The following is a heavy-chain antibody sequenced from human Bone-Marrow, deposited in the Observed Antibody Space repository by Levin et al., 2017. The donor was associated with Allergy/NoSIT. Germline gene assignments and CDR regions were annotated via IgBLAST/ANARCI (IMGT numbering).Heavy chain of an antibody. CDR3: AKSMTMIQGFLSWGSGRDTPFYYDLDF. CDR2: IKTPGTT. J-gene: IGHJ6*02. D-gene: IGHD3-10*01. Sequence: PSETLSLTCSVSGASVSNYFWNWVRQPAGKGLEWLGRIKTPGTTTYNPSLNSRLIISVDTSKNQVFLRLTSVTAADTAVYYCAKSMTMIQGFLSWGSGRDTPFYYDLDFWGQGATVIVSS. CDR1: GASVSNYF. V-gene: IGHV4-4*07.